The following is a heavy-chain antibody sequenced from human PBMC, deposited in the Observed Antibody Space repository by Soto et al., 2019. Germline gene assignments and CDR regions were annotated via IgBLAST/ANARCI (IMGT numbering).Heavy chain of an antibody. CDR2: ISGSGGST. V-gene: IGHV3-23*01. CDR1: GFTFSSYA. J-gene: IGHJ4*02. D-gene: IGHD3-3*01. Sequence: GGSLRLSCAASGFTFSSYAMSWVRQAPGKGLEWVSAISGSGGSTYYADSVNGRFTISRDNSKNTLYLQMNSLRAEDTAVYYCAKSGITIFGVVLWHFDYWGQGTLVTVSS. CDR3: AKSGITIFGVVLWHFDY.